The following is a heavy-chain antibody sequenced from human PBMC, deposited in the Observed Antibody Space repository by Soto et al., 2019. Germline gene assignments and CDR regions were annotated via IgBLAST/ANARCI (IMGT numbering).Heavy chain of an antibody. CDR2: NYYSGTT. CDR3: ATFVVPASRHTVFDF. D-gene: IGHD2-21*02. Sequence: QLQLQESGPGLVKPSETLSLTCTVSGGSISTSNYYWGWVRQPPGKGLDWIGNNYYSGTTYYNPSLKSRVSISVDTSKNPFSLKRTSVTAADTAVYYCATFVVPASRHTVFDFWAPGPLVTVSS. V-gene: IGHV4-39*01. J-gene: IGHJ4*02. CDR1: GGSISTSNYY.